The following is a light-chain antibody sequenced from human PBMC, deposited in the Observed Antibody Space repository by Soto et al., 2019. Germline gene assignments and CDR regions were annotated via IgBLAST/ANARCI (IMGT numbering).Light chain of an antibody. CDR3: SSYTSSTTLV. CDR2: DVS. Sequence: QSALTQPASVSGSPGQSITISCTGTSSDVGGYNYVSWYQQHPGKAPKLMIYDVSNRSSGVSNRFSGSKSGNTASLTISGLQAEDEADYYCSSYTSSTTLVFAGGTKLTVL. CDR1: SSDVGGYNY. J-gene: IGLJ2*01. V-gene: IGLV2-14*03.